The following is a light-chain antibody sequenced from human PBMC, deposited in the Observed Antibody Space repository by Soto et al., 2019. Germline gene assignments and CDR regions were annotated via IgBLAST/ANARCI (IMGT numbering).Light chain of an antibody. J-gene: IGKJ1*01. CDR3: QQYTENSGT. CDR2: DAS. V-gene: IGKV1-5*01. Sequence: DIQMTQSPSTLSGSVGDRVTIPCRASQRMTSWLAWYQQKPGKAPKVLIYDASSLESGVPSRFSGSESGTEFTLTISSLQPDDIATYYCQQYTENSGTFGQGTKVDI. CDR1: QRMTSW.